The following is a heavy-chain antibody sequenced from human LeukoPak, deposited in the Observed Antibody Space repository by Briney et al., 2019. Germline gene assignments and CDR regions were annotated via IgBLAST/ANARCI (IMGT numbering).Heavy chain of an antibody. CDR2: ISYDGSNK. D-gene: IGHD3-10*01. J-gene: IGHJ4*02. CDR1: GFTFSSYA. CDR3: ARAYGSGETVDY. V-gene: IGHV3-30*04. Sequence: PGGSLRLSRAASGFTFSSYAMHWVRQAPGKGLEWVAVISYDGSNKYYAVSVKGRFTISRDNSKNTLYLQMNSLRAEDTAVYYCARAYGSGETVDYWGQGTLVTVSS.